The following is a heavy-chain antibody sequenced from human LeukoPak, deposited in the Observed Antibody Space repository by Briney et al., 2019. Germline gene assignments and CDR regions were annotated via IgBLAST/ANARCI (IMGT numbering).Heavy chain of an antibody. CDR2: INHSGST. CDR1: GGSFSGYY. CDR3: ASSGSYI. J-gene: IGHJ4*02. Sequence: SETLSLTCAVYGGSFSGYYWSWIRQPPGKGLEWIGEINHSGSTNYNPSLKSRVTISVDTSKNQFSLKLSSVTAADTAVYYCASSGSYIWDQGTLVTVSS. V-gene: IGHV4-34*01. D-gene: IGHD3-10*01.